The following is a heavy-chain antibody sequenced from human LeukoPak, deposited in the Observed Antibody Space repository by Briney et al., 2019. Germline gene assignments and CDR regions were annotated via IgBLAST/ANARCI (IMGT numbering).Heavy chain of an antibody. J-gene: IGHJ4*02. CDR1: GFTFSSYE. V-gene: IGHV3-48*03. D-gene: IGHD3-22*01. CDR3: ARGPILRYYDSSGFDY. CDR2: ISSSGSTI. Sequence: PGGSLRLSCAASGFTFSSYEMNWVRQASGKGLEWVSYISSSGSTIYYADSVKGRFTISRDNAKNSLYLQMNSLRAEDTALYYCARGPILRYYDSSGFDYWGQGTLVTVSS.